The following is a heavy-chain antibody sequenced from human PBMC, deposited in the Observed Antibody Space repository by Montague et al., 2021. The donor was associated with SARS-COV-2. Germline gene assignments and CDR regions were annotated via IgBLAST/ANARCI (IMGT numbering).Heavy chain of an antibody. J-gene: IGHJ4*02. CDR1: SGSFSDFY. D-gene: IGHD2-2*01. CDR2: INHTGSA. CDR3: ARQLPSYCSTNKCYPYYFDV. Sequence: SETLSLTCAVYSGSFSDFYWTWIRQSPGKGLEWIGEINHTGSATYNPSLKGRVTLSRDTSKNHFSLSLNSVTAADTAVYFCARQLPSYCSTNKCYPYYFDVWGQGALVTVSS. V-gene: IGHV4-34*01.